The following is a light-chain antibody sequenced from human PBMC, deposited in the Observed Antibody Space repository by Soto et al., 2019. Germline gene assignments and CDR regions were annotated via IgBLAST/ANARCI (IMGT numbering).Light chain of an antibody. CDR2: DFI. V-gene: IGLV2-14*01. Sequence: QSALPQPASVSGSPGQSITIPCTAATSDVDDYNFVSWYQQHPGKDPKLMIFDFINRPSGVSDRFSGCKSGNTASLTISGLQAEDDADYYCSSCACSSTLHVVVGGGTKLTVL. CDR1: TSDVDDYNF. CDR3: SSCACSSTLHVV. J-gene: IGLJ2*01.